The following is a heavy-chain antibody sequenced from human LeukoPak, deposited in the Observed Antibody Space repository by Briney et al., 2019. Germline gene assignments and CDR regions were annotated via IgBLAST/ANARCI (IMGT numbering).Heavy chain of an antibody. Sequence: ASVKVSCKVSGYTLTELSMHWVRQAPGKGLEWMGGSDPEDGETIYAQKFQGRVTMTEDTSTDTAYMELSSLRSEDTAVYYCATGPSPNWNAPYFDYWGQGTLDTVSS. V-gene: IGHV1-24*01. CDR3: ATGPSPNWNAPYFDY. D-gene: IGHD1-1*01. CDR1: GYTLTELS. CDR2: SDPEDGET. J-gene: IGHJ4*02.